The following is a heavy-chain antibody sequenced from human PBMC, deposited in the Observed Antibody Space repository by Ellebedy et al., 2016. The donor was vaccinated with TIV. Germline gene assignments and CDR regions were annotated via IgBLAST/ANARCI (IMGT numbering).Heavy chain of an antibody. CDR3: ARGCSTTTCPGHYSYAMSV. J-gene: IGHJ6*02. CDR1: VYTLSGSY. Sequence: AASVKVSCKASVYTLSGSYMHWVRQAPGQGLEWMGWINPNSGDTHYEQNFQGRVTMTKDTSISTAYMELSRLSSDDTAVYYCARGCSTTTCPGHYSYAMSVWGQGTTVTVSS. CDR2: INPNSGDT. V-gene: IGHV1-2*02. D-gene: IGHD2-2*01.